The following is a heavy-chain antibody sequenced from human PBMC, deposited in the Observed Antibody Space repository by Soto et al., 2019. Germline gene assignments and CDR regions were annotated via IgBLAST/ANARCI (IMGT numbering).Heavy chain of an antibody. CDR3: AKRFYDILSPWGYFDY. CDR2: ISGSGGST. CDR1: GFTFSSYA. J-gene: IGHJ4*02. Sequence: GGSLRLSCAASGFTFSSYAMSWVRQAPGKGLEWVSAISGSGGSTYYADSVKGRFTISRDNSKNTLYLQMNSLRAEDTAVYYCAKRFYDILSPWGYFDYWGQGTLVTVSS. D-gene: IGHD3-9*01. V-gene: IGHV3-23*01.